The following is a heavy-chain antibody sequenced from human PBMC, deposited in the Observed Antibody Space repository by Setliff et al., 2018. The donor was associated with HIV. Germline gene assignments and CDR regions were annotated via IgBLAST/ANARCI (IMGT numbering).Heavy chain of an antibody. V-gene: IGHV1-69*13. D-gene: IGHD6-13*01. Sequence: SVKVSCKASGGTFSSYAISWVRQAPGQGLEWMGGIIPIFGTANYAQKFQGRVTITADESTSTAYMELSSLRSEDTAVYYCARDRPYSSSWCGRGSGYSTQSFDYWGQGTLVTVSS. CDR3: ARDRPYSSSWCGRGSGYSTQSFDY. J-gene: IGHJ4*02. CDR2: IIPIFGTA. CDR1: GGTFSSYA.